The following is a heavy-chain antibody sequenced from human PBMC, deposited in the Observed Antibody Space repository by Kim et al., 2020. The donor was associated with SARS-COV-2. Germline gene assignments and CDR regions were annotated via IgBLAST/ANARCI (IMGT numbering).Heavy chain of an antibody. D-gene: IGHD2-15*01. CDR2: ISSSSSTI. J-gene: IGHJ4*02. V-gene: IGHV3-48*02. CDR3: ARVRAKGWQEGDFDY. CDR1: GFTFSSYS. Sequence: GGSLRLSCAASGFTFSSYSMNWVRQAPGKGLEWVSYISSSSSTIYYADSVKGRFTISRDNAKNSLYLQMNSLRDEDTAVYYCARVRAKGWQEGDFDYWGQGTLVTVSS.